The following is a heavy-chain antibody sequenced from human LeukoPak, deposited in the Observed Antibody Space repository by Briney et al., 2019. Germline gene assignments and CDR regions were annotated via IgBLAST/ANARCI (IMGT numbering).Heavy chain of an antibody. V-gene: IGHV3-23*01. CDR2: ISGSGGST. Sequence: GGSLRLSCAASGFTFSSYAMGWVRQAPGKGLEWVSAISGSGGSTYYADSVKGRFTISRDNSKNTLYLQMNSLRAEDTAVYYCAKARNKYSYGSGGGYWGQGTLVTVSS. D-gene: IGHD5-18*01. J-gene: IGHJ4*02. CDR3: AKARNKYSYGSGGGY. CDR1: GFTFSSYA.